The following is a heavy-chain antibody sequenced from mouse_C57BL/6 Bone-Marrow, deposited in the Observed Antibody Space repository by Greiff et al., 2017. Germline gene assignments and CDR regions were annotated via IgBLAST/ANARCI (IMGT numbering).Heavy chain of an antibody. J-gene: IGHJ4*01. CDR3: TTCSVTMYYFDY. D-gene: IGHD2-12*01. V-gene: IGHV14-4*01. CDR2: IDPENGDT. CDR1: GFNIKDYY. Sequence: VQLQQSGAELVRPGASVKLSCTASGFNIKDYYMNWVKQRPEQGLEWIGWIDPENGDTAYASKFQGKATITADQSSNTAYLKLSSLTSEDTAVYYCTTCSVTMYYFDYWGQGTTVTVSS.